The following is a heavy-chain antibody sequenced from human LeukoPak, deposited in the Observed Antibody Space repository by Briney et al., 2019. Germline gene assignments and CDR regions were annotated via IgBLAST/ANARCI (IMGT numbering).Heavy chain of an antibody. V-gene: IGHV6-1*01. CDR1: GDSVSSNSAS. CDR3: ARYSYDGSTSNYFDY. Sequence: SETLSLTCAISGDSVSSNSASWSWIRQSPSRGLEWLGRTYYRSKWYNDYALSVESRITINPDTSKNQFSLQLNSVTPGDTAVYYCARYSYDGSTSNYFDYWGQGTLVTVSS. D-gene: IGHD3-22*01. J-gene: IGHJ4*02. CDR2: TYYRSKWYN.